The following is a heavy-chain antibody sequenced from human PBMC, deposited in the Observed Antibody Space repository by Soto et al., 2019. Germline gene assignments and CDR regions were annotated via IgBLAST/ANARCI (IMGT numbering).Heavy chain of an antibody. CDR3: ARDPEVEQLGLDF. V-gene: IGHV1-2*02. Sequence: QVQLVQSGTEVKKPGASVKVSCEASGYTFTDYFMHWVRQAPGQGLEWMGWINPNSGGTNYAQKLQSRVTMTRDTSVSTAYMELSRLRFADTAVYYCARDPEVEQLGLDFWGPGTLVTVSS. CDR2: INPNSGGT. D-gene: IGHD6-13*01. CDR1: GYTFTDYF. J-gene: IGHJ4*02.